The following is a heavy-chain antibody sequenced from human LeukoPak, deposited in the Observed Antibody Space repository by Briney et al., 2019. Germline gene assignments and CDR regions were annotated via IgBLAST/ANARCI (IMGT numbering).Heavy chain of an antibody. D-gene: IGHD6-13*01. CDR1: GFTFSNYA. J-gene: IGHJ4*02. Sequence: GGSLRLSCAASGFTFSNYAMNWVRQAPGKGLEWVSSISASGGSTSYADSEKGRFTISRDNAKNSLYLQMNSLRAEDTAVYYCASRAGYTGSWSAFDYWGQGTLVTVSS. CDR2: ISASGGST. V-gene: IGHV3-23*01. CDR3: ASRAGYTGSWSAFDY.